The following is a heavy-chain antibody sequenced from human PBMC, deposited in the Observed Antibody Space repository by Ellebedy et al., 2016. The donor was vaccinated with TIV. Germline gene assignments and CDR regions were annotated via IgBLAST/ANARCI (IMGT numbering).Heavy chain of an antibody. Sequence: GESLKISCAASGFTFSSYWMTWVRQAPGKGLEWVAHIKQDGSEKYYVDSVKGRFTISRDNAKNSLYLQMNSLRPEDTALYFCVKPLDTSSWFSSYFDHWGPGALVIVSS. CDR2: IKQDGSEK. D-gene: IGHD2-2*01. CDR1: GFTFSSYW. V-gene: IGHV3-7*03. J-gene: IGHJ4*02. CDR3: VKPLDTSSWFSSYFDH.